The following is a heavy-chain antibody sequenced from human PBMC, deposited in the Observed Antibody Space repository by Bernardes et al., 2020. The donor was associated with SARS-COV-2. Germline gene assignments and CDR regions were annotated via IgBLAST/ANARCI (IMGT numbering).Heavy chain of an antibody. Sequence: ASVKVSCKVSGYTLTELSMHWVRQAPGKGLEWMGGFDPEDGETIYAQKFQGRVTMTEDTSTDTAYMELSSLRSEDTAVYYCATSCSQGIPNWFDPWGQGTLVPVSS. V-gene: IGHV1-24*01. D-gene: IGHD2-15*01. J-gene: IGHJ5*02. CDR1: GYTLTELS. CDR2: FDPEDGET. CDR3: ATSCSQGIPNWFDP.